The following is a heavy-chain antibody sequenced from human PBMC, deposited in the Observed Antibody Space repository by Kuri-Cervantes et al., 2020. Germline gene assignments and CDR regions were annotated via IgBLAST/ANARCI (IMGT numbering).Heavy chain of an antibody. Sequence: ESLKISCTVSGGSISSSSYYWGWIRQPPGKGLEWIGSIYYSGSTYYNPSLKSRVTISVDTSKNQFSLKLSSVTVADTAVYYCARAQWIGGKHSYNWFDPWGQGTLVTVSS. CDR3: ARAQWIGGKHSYNWFDP. V-gene: IGHV4-39*07. J-gene: IGHJ5*02. D-gene: IGHD4-23*01. CDR2: IYYSGST. CDR1: GGSISSSSYY.